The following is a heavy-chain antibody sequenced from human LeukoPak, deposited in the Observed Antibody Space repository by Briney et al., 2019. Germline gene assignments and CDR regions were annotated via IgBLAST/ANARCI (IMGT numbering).Heavy chain of an antibody. D-gene: IGHD3-10*01. V-gene: IGHV4-34*01. J-gene: IGHJ4*02. CDR1: GGSFSGYY. CDR2: INHSGST. CDR3: ARHGLLWFGSPMYYFDY. Sequence: PSETLSLTCAVYGGSFSGYYWSWIRQPPGKGLAWIGEINHSGSTNYNPSLKSRVTISVDTSKNQFSLKLSSVTAADTAVYYCARHGLLWFGSPMYYFDYWGQGTLVTVSS.